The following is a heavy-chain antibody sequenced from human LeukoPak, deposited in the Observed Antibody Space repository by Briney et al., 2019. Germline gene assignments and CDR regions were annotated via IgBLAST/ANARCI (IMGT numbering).Heavy chain of an antibody. CDR1: GFTFSSYV. Sequence: GGSLRLSCAASGFTFSSYVMSWVRQAPGKGLEWVSAISGSGGSTYYADSVKGRFTISRDNSKNTLYLQMNSLRAEDTAVYYCAKDLAVADPKDYFDYWGQGTLVTVSS. D-gene: IGHD6-19*01. J-gene: IGHJ4*02. V-gene: IGHV3-23*01. CDR2: ISGSGGST. CDR3: AKDLAVADPKDYFDY.